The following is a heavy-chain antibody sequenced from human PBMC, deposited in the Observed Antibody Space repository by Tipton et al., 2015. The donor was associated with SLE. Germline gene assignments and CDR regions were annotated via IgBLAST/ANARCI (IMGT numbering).Heavy chain of an antibody. J-gene: IGHJ3*02. CDR1: GGSISSYY. V-gene: IGHV4-4*09. D-gene: IGHD3-10*01. CDR3: ARERGLLWFGELLSAFDI. CDR2: IYTSGST. Sequence: TLSLTCTVSGGSISSYYWSWIRQPPGKGLEWIGYIYTSGSTNYNPSLKSRVTISVDTSKNQFSLKLSSVTAADTAVYYCARERGLLWFGELLSAFDIWGQGTMVTVSS.